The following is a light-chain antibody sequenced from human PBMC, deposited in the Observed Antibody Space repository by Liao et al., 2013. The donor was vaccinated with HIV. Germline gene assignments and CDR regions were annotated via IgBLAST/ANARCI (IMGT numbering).Light chain of an antibody. CDR2: QDT. CDR1: KLGDKF. V-gene: IGLV3-1*01. Sequence: SYELTQPPSVSVSPGQTASITCSGDKLGDKFASWYQQKPGQSPVLLIYQDTKRPSGIPERFSGSNSGNTATLTISGTQAMDEADYYCQAWDTSTAFYVFGTGTKVTVL. J-gene: IGLJ1*01. CDR3: QAWDTSTAFYV.